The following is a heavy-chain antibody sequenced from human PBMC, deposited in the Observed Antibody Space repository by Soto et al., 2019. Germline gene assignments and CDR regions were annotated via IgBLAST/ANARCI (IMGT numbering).Heavy chain of an antibody. CDR2: VYYSGAT. J-gene: IGHJ6*02. Sequence: QLQLQESGPGLVKSSETLSLTCSVSGSSIITTYYWGWIRQTPGKGMEWIGSVYYSGATFYNPSLRSRVTISVDTSKSKFSLTMGSVTAADTAVYYCARHDWSRFYGMDVWGQGTTVTVS. V-gene: IGHV4-38-2*02. CDR1: GSSIITTYY. D-gene: IGHD2-21*01. CDR3: ARHDWSRFYGMDV.